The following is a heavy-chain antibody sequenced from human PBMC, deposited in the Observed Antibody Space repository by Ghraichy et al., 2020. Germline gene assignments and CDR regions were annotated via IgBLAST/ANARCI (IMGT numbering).Heavy chain of an antibody. CDR1: GFTFSSYA. D-gene: IGHD6-19*01. V-gene: IGHV3-23*01. J-gene: IGHJ4*02. Sequence: GESLNISCAASGFTFSSYAMSWVRQAPGKGLEWVSTISGSGGSTYYADSVKGRFTISRDNSKNTLYLQMNSLRAEDTAVYYCAKNRLYSGDEFDYWGQGTLVTVSS. CDR2: ISGSGGST. CDR3: AKNRLYSGDEFDY.